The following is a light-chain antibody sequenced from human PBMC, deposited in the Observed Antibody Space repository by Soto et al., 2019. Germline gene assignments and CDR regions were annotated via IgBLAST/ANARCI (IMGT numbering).Light chain of an antibody. CDR3: QSYDSSLSGYV. Sequence: QSVLTQPPSVSGAPGQRVTISCTGSSSNIGAGYDVHWYQQLPGTAPKLLIYGNSNRPSGVPDRFSGSKSGTSASLDLTGRQAEDEADYYCQSYDSSLSGYVFGTGTKLTVL. J-gene: IGLJ1*01. CDR1: SSNIGAGYD. CDR2: GNS. V-gene: IGLV1-40*01.